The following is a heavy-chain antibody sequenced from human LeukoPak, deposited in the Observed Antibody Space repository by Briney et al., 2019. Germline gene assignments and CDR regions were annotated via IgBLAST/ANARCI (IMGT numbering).Heavy chain of an antibody. V-gene: IGHV4-4*02. CDR1: GVSISSSNW. CDR2: IYHSGST. J-gene: IGHJ4*02. Sequence: SGTLSLTCAVSGVSISSSNWWSWVRQPPGKGLEWIGEIYHSGSTNNNPSLTSRVTISVDKSKNQFSLKLSSVTAAETAVYFCARRGYSSGKYFDYWGQGTLVTVSS. D-gene: IGHD6-19*01. CDR3: ARRGYSSGKYFDY.